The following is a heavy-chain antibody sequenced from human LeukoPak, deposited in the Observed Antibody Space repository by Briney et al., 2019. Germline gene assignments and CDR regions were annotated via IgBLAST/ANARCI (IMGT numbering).Heavy chain of an antibody. CDR3: AKGTASGSYTRMYYFDY. CDR1: GFTFSNYA. Sequence: PGASLRLSCAASGFTFSNYAMSWVRQAPGKGLEWVSGISGSGGGTYYADSVKGRFTISRDNFKNTLHLQMNSLRAEETAVYYCAKGTASGSYTRMYYFDYWGQGTLVTVSS. V-gene: IGHV3-23*01. D-gene: IGHD1-26*01. J-gene: IGHJ4*02. CDR2: ISGSGGGT.